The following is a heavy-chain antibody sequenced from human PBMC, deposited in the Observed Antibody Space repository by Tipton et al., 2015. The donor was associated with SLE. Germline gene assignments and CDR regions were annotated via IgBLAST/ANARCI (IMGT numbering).Heavy chain of an antibody. CDR1: GGSISSGGYS. J-gene: IGHJ5*02. V-gene: IGHV4-30-2*01. D-gene: IGHD4-23*01. CDR2: IYHSGST. Sequence: TLSLTCAVSGGSISSGGYSWSWIRQPPGKGLEWIGYIYHSGSTYYNPSLKSRVTISVDRSKNQFSLKLSSVTAADTAVYYCARGLMVVTLGWFDPWGQGTLVTVPS. CDR3: ARGLMVVTLGWFDP.